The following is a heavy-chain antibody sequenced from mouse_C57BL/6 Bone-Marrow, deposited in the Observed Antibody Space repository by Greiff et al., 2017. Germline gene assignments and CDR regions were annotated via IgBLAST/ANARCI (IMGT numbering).Heavy chain of an antibody. Sequence: QVQLQQSGAELARPGASVKLSCKASGYTFTSYGISWVKQRTGQGLEWIGEIYPRSGNTYYNEKFKGKATLTADKSSSTAYMALRSLISEDSAVYVCARGSYYYGSSLYYYAMDYWGQGTSVTVSS. CDR3: ARGSYYYGSSLYYYAMDY. V-gene: IGHV1-81*01. CDR1: GYTFTSYG. J-gene: IGHJ4*01. CDR2: IYPRSGNT. D-gene: IGHD1-1*01.